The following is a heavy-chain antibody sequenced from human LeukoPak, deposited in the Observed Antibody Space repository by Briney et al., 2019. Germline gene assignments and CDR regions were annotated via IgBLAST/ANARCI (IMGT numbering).Heavy chain of an antibody. D-gene: IGHD1-26*01. CDR1: GGSIRSGGYY. CDR2: MYYSGST. J-gene: IGHJ5*02. V-gene: IGHV4-31*03. Sequence: SQTLSLTCTVSGGSIRSGGYYWSWIRQHPGKGLEWIEHMYYSGSTYYNPSLKSRVTPSIDTSNYQFSLKLSSVTAANTVVYYCTALAGAEVTNWFDPWGQGTLVTVSS. CDR3: TALAGAEVTNWFDP.